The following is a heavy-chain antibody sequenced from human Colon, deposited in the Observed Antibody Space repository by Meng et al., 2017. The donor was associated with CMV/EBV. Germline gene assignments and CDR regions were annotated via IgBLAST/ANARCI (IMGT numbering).Heavy chain of an antibody. CDR2: ISYDGANK. CDR3: ARDGYNCGSGNYYPASYMDF. D-gene: IGHD3-10*01. Sequence: TSPRHWVRQAPGKGLEWLAVISYDGANKFYADSVKGQFTISRDNSRSTVYLQMNSLRPEDSAVYYCARDGYNCGSGNYYPASYMDFWGQGTLVTVSS. CDR1: TSP. V-gene: IGHV3-30-3*01. J-gene: IGHJ4*02.